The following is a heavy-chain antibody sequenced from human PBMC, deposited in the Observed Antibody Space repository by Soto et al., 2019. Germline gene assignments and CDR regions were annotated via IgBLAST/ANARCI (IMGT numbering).Heavy chain of an antibody. V-gene: IGHV5-10-1*01. Sequence: PGESLKISCKGSGYSFTSYWISWVRQMPGKGLEWIGRIDPSDSYTNYSPSLQGHVTISADKSIRTAYLQWSSLKASDTAMYYCASRLYDNNDYNFDYWGQGTLVTVSS. CDR3: ASRLYDNNDYNFDY. CDR2: IDPSDSYT. J-gene: IGHJ4*02. CDR1: GYSFTSYW. D-gene: IGHD3-22*01.